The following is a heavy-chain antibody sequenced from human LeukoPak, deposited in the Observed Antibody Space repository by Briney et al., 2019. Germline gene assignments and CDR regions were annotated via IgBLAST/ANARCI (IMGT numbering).Heavy chain of an antibody. Sequence: GGSLRLSCAPSGFTFSRHGMHWVRQAPGKGLEWVAIISNDGSRKYYAHSVEGRFTISRDNSKNTLYLQMDSLRAEDTAVYYCVGSHDFWSGSGYWGQGTLVTVSS. CDR1: GFTFSRHG. V-gene: IGHV3-30*03. D-gene: IGHD3-3*01. J-gene: IGHJ4*02. CDR3: VGSHDFWSGSGY. CDR2: ISNDGSRK.